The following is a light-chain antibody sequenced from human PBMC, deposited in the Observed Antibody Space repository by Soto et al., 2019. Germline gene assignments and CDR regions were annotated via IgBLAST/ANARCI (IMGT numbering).Light chain of an antibody. CDR2: DAS. CDR1: QSISSW. CDR3: QQYNSYPGT. V-gene: IGKV1-5*01. Sequence: IQMTQSPSTLSASVGDRVTITCRASQSISSWLAWYQQKPGKAPKLLIYDASSLESGVPSRFSGSGSGTEFTLTISSLQPDDFATYYCQQYNSYPGTFGHGTKVDIK. J-gene: IGKJ3*01.